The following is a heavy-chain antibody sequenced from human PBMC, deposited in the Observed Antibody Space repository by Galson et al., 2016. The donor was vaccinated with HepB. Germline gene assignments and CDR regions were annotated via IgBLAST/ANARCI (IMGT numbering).Heavy chain of an antibody. D-gene: IGHD1-26*01. V-gene: IGHV3-49*04. CDR3: SIDRRPYSGSRLFDY. J-gene: IGHJ4*02. Sequence: SLRLSCAASGFTFGDYAMSWVRQAPGKGLGWVGFIRSKAYGGTTEYAASVKGRFTISRDDSKSIAYLQMNSLKTEDTAVYYCSIDRRPYSGSRLFDYWGQGTLVTVSS. CDR1: GFTFGDYA. CDR2: IRSKAYGGTT.